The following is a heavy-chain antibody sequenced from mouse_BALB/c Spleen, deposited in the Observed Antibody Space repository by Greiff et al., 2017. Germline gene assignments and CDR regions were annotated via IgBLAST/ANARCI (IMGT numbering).Heavy chain of an antibody. CDR2: ISYDGSN. D-gene: IGHD2-3*01. CDR3: ARDGMVPWFAY. CDR1: GYSITSGYY. Sequence: DVKLQESGPGLVKPSQSLSLTCSVTGYSITSGYYWNWIRQFPGNKLEWMGYISYDGSNNYNPSLKNRISITRDTSKNQFFLKLNSVTTEDTATYYCARDGMVPWFAYWGQGTLVTVSA. J-gene: IGHJ3*01. V-gene: IGHV3-6*02.